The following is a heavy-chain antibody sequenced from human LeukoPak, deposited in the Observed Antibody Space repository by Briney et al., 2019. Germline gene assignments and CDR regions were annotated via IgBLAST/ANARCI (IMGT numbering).Heavy chain of an antibody. J-gene: IGHJ6*03. CDR3: AKRYGSGSDYYYYYMDV. V-gene: IGHV3-30*02. Sequence: GGSLRLSCAASGFTFSSYGMHWVRQAPGKGLEWVSFIRNDGSNKYYADSVKGRFTISRDNSKNTLYLQMNSLRAEDTAVYYCAKRYGSGSDYYYYYMDVWGKGTTVTISS. D-gene: IGHD3-10*01. CDR1: GFTFSSYG. CDR2: IRNDGSNK.